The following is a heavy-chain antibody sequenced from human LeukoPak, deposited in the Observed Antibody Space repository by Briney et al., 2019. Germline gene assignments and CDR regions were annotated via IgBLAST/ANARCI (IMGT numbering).Heavy chain of an antibody. Sequence: SETLSLTCAVYSGSFSGYYWSWIRQPPGKGLEWIGEINHSGSTNYNPSLKSRVTISVDTSKNQFSLKLSSVTAADTAVYYCARVLLRRDYYDRGGAFDIWGQGTMVTVPS. J-gene: IGHJ3*02. V-gene: IGHV4-34*01. D-gene: IGHD3-22*01. CDR3: ARVLLRRDYYDRGGAFDI. CDR2: INHSGST. CDR1: SGSFSGYY.